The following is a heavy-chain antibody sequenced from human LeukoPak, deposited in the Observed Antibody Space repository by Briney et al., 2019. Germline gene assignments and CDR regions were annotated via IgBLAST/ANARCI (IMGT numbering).Heavy chain of an antibody. D-gene: IGHD5-24*01. V-gene: IGHV1-18*01. Sequence: ASVKVSCKASGGTFSSYAISWVRQAPGQGLEWMGWISAYNGNTNYAQKLQGRVTMTTDTSTSTAYMELRSLRSDDTAVYYCARGGRDGCNTDPSTLWGQGTLVTVSS. CDR1: GGTFSSYA. J-gene: IGHJ4*02. CDR2: ISAYNGNT. CDR3: ARGGRDGCNTDPSTL.